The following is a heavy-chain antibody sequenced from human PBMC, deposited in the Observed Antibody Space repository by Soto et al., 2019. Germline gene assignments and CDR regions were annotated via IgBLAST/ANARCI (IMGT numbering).Heavy chain of an antibody. CDR1: GFTFSRHA. Sequence: EVELLESGGGMVQPGGSLRLSCVASGFTFSRHALAWVRQVPGKGLEWVSAISGSGASKYDADSVKGRFTISRDNSNNTWFLQMNSLRADDTAVYYCAKTPGVIVGVTAFDHWGRGSPVIVSS. D-gene: IGHD3-22*01. CDR3: AKTPGVIVGVTAFDH. CDR2: ISGSGASK. J-gene: IGHJ4*02. V-gene: IGHV3-23*01.